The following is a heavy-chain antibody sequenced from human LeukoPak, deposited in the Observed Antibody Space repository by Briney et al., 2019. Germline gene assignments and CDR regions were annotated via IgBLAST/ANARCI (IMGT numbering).Heavy chain of an antibody. V-gene: IGHV4-4*07. CDR2: ICTSGST. J-gene: IGHJ6*03. D-gene: IGHD3-22*01. CDR3: ARTYDSPGYYSPDYYYMDV. CDR1: GGSISTYC. Sequence: SETLSLTCTVSGGSISTYCWSWIRQPAGKGLEWIGHICTSGSTNYNPSLKRRVTMSVDTSNNEFSLKLNSVTAADTAVYYCARTYDSPGYYSPDYYYMDVWGKGTTVTISS.